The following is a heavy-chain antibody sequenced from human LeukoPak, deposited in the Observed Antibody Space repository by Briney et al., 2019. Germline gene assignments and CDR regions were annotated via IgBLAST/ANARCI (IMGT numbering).Heavy chain of an antibody. CDR2: IYHSGST. J-gene: IGHJ4*02. D-gene: IGHD3-22*01. V-gene: IGHV4-59*12. CDR3: ARASYYDSSGYYGY. Sequence: PSETLSLTCTVSRGSINSYYWSWIRQPPGKGLEWIGYIYHSGSTYYNPSLKSRVTISVDRSKNQFSLKLSSVTAADTAVYYCARASYYDSSGYYGYWGQGTLVTVSS. CDR1: RGSINSYY.